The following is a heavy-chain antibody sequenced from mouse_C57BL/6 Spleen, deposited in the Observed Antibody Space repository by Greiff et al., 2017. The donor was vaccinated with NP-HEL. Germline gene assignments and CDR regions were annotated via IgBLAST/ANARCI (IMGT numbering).Heavy chain of an antibody. Sequence: QVQLQQPGAELVRPGSSVKLSCKASGYTFTSYWMPWVKQRPIQGLEWIGNIDPSDSATHYNQKFKDKATLTVDKSSSTAYMQLSSLTSEDSAVYYCARGHYSNYVGYFDYWGQGTTLTVSS. J-gene: IGHJ2*01. CDR2: IDPSDSAT. CDR1: GYTFTSYW. CDR3: ARGHYSNYVGYFDY. V-gene: IGHV1-52*01. D-gene: IGHD2-5*01.